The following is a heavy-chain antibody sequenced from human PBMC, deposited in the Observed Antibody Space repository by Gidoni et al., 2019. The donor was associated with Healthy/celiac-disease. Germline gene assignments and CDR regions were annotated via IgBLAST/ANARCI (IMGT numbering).Heavy chain of an antibody. CDR2: IKSKTDGGTT. D-gene: IGHD5-18*01. CDR1: GFTFSNAW. CDR3: TTDLAGYSYGY. V-gene: IGHV3-15*01. J-gene: IGHJ4*02. Sequence: EVQLVESGGGLVKPGGSLRLSCAASGFTFSNAWMSWVRQAPGKGLEWVGRIKSKTDGGTTDYAAPVKGRFTISRDDSKNTLYLQMNSLKSEDTAVYYCTTDLAGYSYGYWGQGTLVTVSS.